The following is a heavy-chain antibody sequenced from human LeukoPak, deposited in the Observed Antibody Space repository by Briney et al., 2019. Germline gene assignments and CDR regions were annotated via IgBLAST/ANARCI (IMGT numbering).Heavy chain of an antibody. CDR3: GAAYSGSSPFDY. D-gene: IGHD1-26*01. Sequence: GGSLRLSCEASGFTFNKFAMSWVRQAPGKGLEWVSSISSSSYYIYYADSVKGRFTISRDNARNSLFLQMNSLRAEDTAVYYYGAAYSGSSPFDYWGQGTLVPVSS. CDR1: GFTFNKFA. CDR2: ISSSSYYI. J-gene: IGHJ4*02. V-gene: IGHV3-21*01.